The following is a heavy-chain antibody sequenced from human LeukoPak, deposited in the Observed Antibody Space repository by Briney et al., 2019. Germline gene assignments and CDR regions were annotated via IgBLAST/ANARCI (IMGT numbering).Heavy chain of an antibody. CDR3: AREKVGVPAAIGADYYYYYYMDV. J-gene: IGHJ6*03. Sequence: PSETLSLTCTVSGGSISSGGYYWSWIRQHPGKGLEWIGYIYYSGSTYYNPSLKSRVTISVDTPKNQFSLKLSSVTAADTAVYYCAREKVGVPAAIGADYYYYYYMDVWGKGTTVTVSS. CDR1: GGSISSGGYY. D-gene: IGHD2-2*01. CDR2: IYYSGST. V-gene: IGHV4-31*03.